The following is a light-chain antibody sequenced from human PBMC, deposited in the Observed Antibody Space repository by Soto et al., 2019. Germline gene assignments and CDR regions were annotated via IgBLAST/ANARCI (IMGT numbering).Light chain of an antibody. J-gene: IGLJ2*01. CDR2: EVS. CDR3: SSYRSSDTLL. CDR1: SSDVGRYNY. V-gene: IGLV2-14*01. Sequence: QSALTQPASVSGSPGQSITISCTGSSSDVGRYNYVSWYQQHPGKAPKLMIYEVSNRPSGVSDRFFGSKSGNTASLTISGLQAEDEGDYYCSSYRSSDTLLFGGGTKVNVL.